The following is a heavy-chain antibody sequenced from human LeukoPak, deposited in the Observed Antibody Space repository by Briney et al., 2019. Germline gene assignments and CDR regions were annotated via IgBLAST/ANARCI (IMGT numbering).Heavy chain of an antibody. D-gene: IGHD3-10*01. Sequence: GGSLRLSCAASGFTFSDYYMSWIRQAPGKGLEWVSYISGRNYITYADCVKGRFTISRDDAKNSLFVQMNSLRAEDTAVYYRARVRGGNFDFWGQGTLVTVSS. CDR2: ISGRNYI. J-gene: IGHJ4*02. V-gene: IGHV3-11*05. CDR1: GFTFSDYY. CDR3: ARVRGGNFDF.